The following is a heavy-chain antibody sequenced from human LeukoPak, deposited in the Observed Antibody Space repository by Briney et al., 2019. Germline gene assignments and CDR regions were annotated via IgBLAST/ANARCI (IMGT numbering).Heavy chain of an antibody. CDR2: IYAGGTK. D-gene: IGHD3-22*01. Sequence: GGSLRLSCAASGFAVSDHYMTWVRQAPAKGLEGVSVIYAGGTKHYSDSVTGRFNISKDSSTNRLYLQMNSLRAEDTAVYYCARERATSGYILAYWGPGTQVTVSS. V-gene: IGHV3-53*01. CDR1: GFAVSDHY. CDR3: ARERATSGYILAY. J-gene: IGHJ4*02.